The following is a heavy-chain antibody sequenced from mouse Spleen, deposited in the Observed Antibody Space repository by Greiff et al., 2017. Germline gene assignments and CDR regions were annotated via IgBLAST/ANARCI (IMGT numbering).Heavy chain of an antibody. CDR3: TRGLGSAWFAY. Sequence: VKLMESGAELVRPGASVTLSCKASGYTFTDYEMHWVKQTPVHGLEWIGAIDPETGGTAYNQKFKGKAILTADKSSSTAYMELRSLTSEDSAVYYCTRGLGSAWFAYWGQGTLVTVSA. J-gene: IGHJ3*01. CDR1: GYTFTDYE. CDR2: IDPETGGT. V-gene: IGHV1-15*01. D-gene: IGHD4-1*01.